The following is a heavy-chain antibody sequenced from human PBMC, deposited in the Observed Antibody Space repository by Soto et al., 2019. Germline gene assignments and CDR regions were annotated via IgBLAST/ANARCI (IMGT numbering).Heavy chain of an antibody. CDR2: ISAHNGNT. J-gene: IGHJ4*02. CDR3: ARGRYGDY. Sequence: QVHLVQSGAEVKKPGASVKVSCKCSGYTFTSYGITWVRQAPGQGLEWMGWISAHNGNTDYAQKLQGRVTVTRDTSTSTAYMELRSLRSVDTAVYYCARGRYGDYWGQGALVTVSS. V-gene: IGHV1-18*01. D-gene: IGHD1-1*01. CDR1: GYTFTSYG.